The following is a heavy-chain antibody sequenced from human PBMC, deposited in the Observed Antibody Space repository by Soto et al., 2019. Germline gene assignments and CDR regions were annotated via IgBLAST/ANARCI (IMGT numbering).Heavy chain of an antibody. Sequence: SLRLSCAASGFTFSSYAMHWVRQAPGKGLGWVAVISYVGSNKYYADSVKGRFTISRDNSKNTLYLQINSLRAEDTAVYYCARDEGYCSSTSCYTRYYYYYGLDVWGQGTPVTVSS. V-gene: IGHV3-30-3*01. CDR3: ARDEGYCSSTSCYTRYYYYYGLDV. CDR2: ISYVGSNK. D-gene: IGHD2-2*02. J-gene: IGHJ6*02. CDR1: GFTFSSYA.